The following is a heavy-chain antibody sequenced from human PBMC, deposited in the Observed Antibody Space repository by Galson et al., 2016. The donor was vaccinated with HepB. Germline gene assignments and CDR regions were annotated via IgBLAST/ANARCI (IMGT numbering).Heavy chain of an antibody. CDR3: ATIRAVATNDFDY. V-gene: IGHV5-10-1*01. CDR1: GYSFTSYW. J-gene: IGHJ4*02. Sequence: QSGAEVKKPGESLKISCKGSGYSFTSYWITWVRQVPGKGLEWMGRIDPSDSYTNYSPSFQGHVTISADKSINTAYLQWSSLKASDTAMYYCATIRAVATNDFDYWGQGTLVTVS. CDR2: IDPSDSYT. D-gene: IGHD5-12*01.